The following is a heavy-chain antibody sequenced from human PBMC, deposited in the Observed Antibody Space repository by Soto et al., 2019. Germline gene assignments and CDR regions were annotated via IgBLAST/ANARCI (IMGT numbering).Heavy chain of an antibody. CDR3: SHSRHLRGYSSGYRSLDY. CDR1: GFSLSTSGVG. D-gene: IGHD5-18*01. J-gene: IGHJ4*02. CDR2: IYWDDDK. V-gene: IGHV2-5*02. Sequence: QITLKESGPTLVKPTQTLTLTCTFSGFSLSTSGVGVGWIRQPPGKALEWLALIYWDDDKRYSPSLKSRLTITKDTPKNQVVLTMTNTDPGDTAKYYCSHSRHLRGYSSGYRSLDYWGQGTLVTVSS.